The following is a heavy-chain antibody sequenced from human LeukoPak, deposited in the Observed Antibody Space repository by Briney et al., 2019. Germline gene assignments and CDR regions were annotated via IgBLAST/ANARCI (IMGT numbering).Heavy chain of an antibody. J-gene: IGHJ4*02. V-gene: IGHV3-9*01. CDR1: GFTFDDYA. CDR3: ASSYNWNPYYFDY. D-gene: IGHD1-20*01. CDR2: ISWNSGSI. Sequence: PGGSLRLSCAASGFTFDDYAMHWVRHTPGKGLEWVSGISWNSGSIGYADSVKGRFTISRDNAKNSLYLQMNSLRAEDTAVYYCASSYNWNPYYFDYWGQGTLVTVSS.